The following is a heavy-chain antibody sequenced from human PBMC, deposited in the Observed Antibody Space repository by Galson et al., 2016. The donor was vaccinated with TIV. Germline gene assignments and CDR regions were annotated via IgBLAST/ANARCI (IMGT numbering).Heavy chain of an antibody. CDR2: MHPNSDNG. V-gene: IGHV1-8*01. D-gene: IGHD3-3*01. J-gene: IGHJ6*03. CDR3: STVHSGGGFFYFYYMGV. CDR1: RNTFTSYD. Sequence: SVKVSCKASRNTFTSYDISWVRQAPGQGLEWMGWMHPNSDNGGSAQKFQGRVSMTRNISISTVYMELSSLKSEDTGVYYCSTVHSGGGFFYFYYMGVWGEGTTVTVSS.